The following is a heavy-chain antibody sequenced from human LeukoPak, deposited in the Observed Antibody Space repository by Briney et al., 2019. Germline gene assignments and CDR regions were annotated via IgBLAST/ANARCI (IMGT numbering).Heavy chain of an antibody. J-gene: IGHJ5*02. Sequence: ASVKVSCKASGYTFTSYGISWVRQAPGQGLEWMGWVSAYNGNTNYAQKLQGRVTMTTDTSTSTAYMELRSLRSDGTAVYYCARDHRAISFEAGNWFDPWSQGTLVTVSS. D-gene: IGHD3-3*02. CDR1: GYTFTSYG. CDR2: VSAYNGNT. CDR3: ARDHRAISFEAGNWFDP. V-gene: IGHV1-18*01.